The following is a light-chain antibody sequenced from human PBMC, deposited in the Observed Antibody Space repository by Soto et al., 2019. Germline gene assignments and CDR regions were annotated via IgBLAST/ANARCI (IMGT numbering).Light chain of an antibody. CDR3: RSYAGSNNVI. V-gene: IGLV2-8*01. CDR1: SSDVGGYNY. Sequence: QSVLTQPPSASGSPGQSVTISCTGTSSDVGGYNYVSWYQQHPGKAPKLMIYEVSKRPSGVPDRFSGSKSGNTASLTVSGLQAEDEAGYYCRSYAGSNNVIFGGGTKLTVL. CDR2: EVS. J-gene: IGLJ2*01.